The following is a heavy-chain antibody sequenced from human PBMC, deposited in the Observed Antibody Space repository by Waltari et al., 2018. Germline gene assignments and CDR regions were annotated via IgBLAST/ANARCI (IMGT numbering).Heavy chain of an antibody. J-gene: IGHJ4*02. Sequence: QVQLQESGPGLVKPSETLSLTCTVSGGSLSSYYWSWIRQPAGKGLEWIGRIDTSGSTNYNPSLKSRVTMSVDTSKNQFSLKLSSVTAADTAVYYCARVGPKAGRSSWYNYFDYWGQGTLVTVSS. CDR1: GGSLSSYY. CDR2: IDTSGST. V-gene: IGHV4-4*07. D-gene: IGHD6-13*01. CDR3: ARVGPKAGRSSWYNYFDY.